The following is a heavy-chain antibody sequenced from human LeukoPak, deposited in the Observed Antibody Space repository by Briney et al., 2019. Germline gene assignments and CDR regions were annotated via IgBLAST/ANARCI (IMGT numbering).Heavy chain of an antibody. D-gene: IGHD2-15*01. J-gene: IGHJ4*02. CDR1: GGTFSSYA. CDR2: IIPILGIA. Sequence: SSVKVSCKASGGTFSSYAISWVRQAPGQGLEWMGRIIPILGIANYAQKFQGRVTITADKSTSTAYMELSSLRSEDTAVYYCARVVVAGWSPPIGYWGQGTLVTVSS. V-gene: IGHV1-69*04. CDR3: ARVVVAGWSPPIGY.